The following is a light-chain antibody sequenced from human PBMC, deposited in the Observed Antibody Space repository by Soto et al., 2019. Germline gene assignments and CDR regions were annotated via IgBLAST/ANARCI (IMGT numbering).Light chain of an antibody. CDR3: QKYNSAPRT. Sequence: DIQMTQSPSSLSVSVGDRVTIACRASQSISNYLAGYQQKPGKVPTLLIYAASTSRSGVPARFSGSGSGTDFTLTISSLQPEDVAAYYCQKYNSAPRTFGQGTKVEIK. CDR2: AAS. V-gene: IGKV1-27*01. CDR1: QSISNY. J-gene: IGKJ1*01.